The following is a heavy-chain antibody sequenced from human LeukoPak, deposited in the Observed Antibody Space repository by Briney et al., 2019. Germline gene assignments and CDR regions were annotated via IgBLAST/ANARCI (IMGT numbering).Heavy chain of an antibody. CDR1: GFTFRSYG. CDR2: TRNDGNNK. CDR3: AKDPTHFRVWDDYDNTRLNY. V-gene: IGHV3-30*02. D-gene: IGHD3-22*01. J-gene: IGHJ4*02. Sequence: PGGSLRLSCAASGFTFRSYGMHWVRQAPGKGLGWVAFTRNDGNNKYYADSVKGRFTISRDNSKNTVYLQMNSLRAEDTAVYYCAKDPTHFRVWDDYDNTRLNYWGQGTLVTVSS.